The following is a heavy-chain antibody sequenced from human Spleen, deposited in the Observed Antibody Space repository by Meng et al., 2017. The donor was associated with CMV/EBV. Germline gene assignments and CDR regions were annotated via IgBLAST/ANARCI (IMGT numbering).Heavy chain of an antibody. CDR3: ARGRSRGVFQKLGYDNWFDP. V-gene: IGHV3-48*04. J-gene: IGHJ5*02. CDR1: GFTFSSYS. CDR2: IVSSGGTL. Sequence: GESLKISCEASGFTFSSYSMNWVRQAPGKGLEWVSYIVSSGGTLYYADSVKGRFTVSRDNAKNSVYLQMNSLRAEDTAVYYCARGRSRGVFQKLGYDNWFDPWGQGTLVTVSS. D-gene: IGHD3-10*01.